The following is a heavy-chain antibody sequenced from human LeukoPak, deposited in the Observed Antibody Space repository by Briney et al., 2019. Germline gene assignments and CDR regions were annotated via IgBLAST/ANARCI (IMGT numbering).Heavy chain of an antibody. CDR3: ARGGYSYGGAFDI. J-gene: IGHJ3*02. D-gene: IGHD5-18*01. CDR2: IYSGGST. Sequence: GGSLRPSCAASGFTVSSNYMSWVRQAPGKGLEWVSVIYSGGSTYYADSVKGRFTISRDNSKNTLYLQMNSLRAEDTAVYYCARGGYSYGGAFDIWGQGTMVTVSS. V-gene: IGHV3-53*01. CDR1: GFTVSSNY.